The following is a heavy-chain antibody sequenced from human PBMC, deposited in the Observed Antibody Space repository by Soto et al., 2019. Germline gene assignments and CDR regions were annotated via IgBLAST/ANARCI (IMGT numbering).Heavy chain of an antibody. CDR1: GFTFSSYA. Sequence: ESGGGVVQPGRSLRLSCAASGFTFSSYAMHWVRQAPGKGLERVAVISYDGSSKYYADFVKGRFTISRDNSKSTLYLQMNSLRVEDAAVYYCARSQTTVTTSDYWGQGTLVTVSS. CDR2: ISYDGSSK. J-gene: IGHJ4*02. CDR3: ARSQTTVTTSDY. D-gene: IGHD4-4*01. V-gene: IGHV3-30-3*01.